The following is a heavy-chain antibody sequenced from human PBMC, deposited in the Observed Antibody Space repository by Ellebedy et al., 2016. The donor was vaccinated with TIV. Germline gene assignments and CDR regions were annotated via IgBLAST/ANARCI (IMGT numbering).Heavy chain of an antibody. J-gene: IGHJ4*02. Sequence: MPSETLSLTCTVSGDSISSGGHYWSWIRQPPGKGLEWIAYTYYSGDTQYNPSFKSRVTLSADTSKNQFSLNLRTVTAADTAVYYCARTDPWQPIDDWGQGILVSVSS. D-gene: IGHD2-21*02. CDR1: GDSISSGGHY. CDR3: ARTDPWQPIDD. CDR2: TYYSGDT. V-gene: IGHV4-30-4*08.